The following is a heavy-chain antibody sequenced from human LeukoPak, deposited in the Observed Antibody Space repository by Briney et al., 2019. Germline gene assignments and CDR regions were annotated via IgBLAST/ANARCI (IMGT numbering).Heavy chain of an antibody. CDR2: ISSSSSYI. J-gene: IGHJ6*03. D-gene: IGHD5-12*01. Sequence: GGSLRLSCAASGFTFSSYSMNWVRQAPGKGLEWVSSISSSSSYIYYADSVKGRFTISRDNAKNSLYLQMNSLRAEDTAVYYCARVPPGGYDYRYYYYYYMDVWGKGTTVTVSS. V-gene: IGHV3-21*01. CDR3: ARVPPGGYDYRYYYYYYMDV. CDR1: GFTFSSYS.